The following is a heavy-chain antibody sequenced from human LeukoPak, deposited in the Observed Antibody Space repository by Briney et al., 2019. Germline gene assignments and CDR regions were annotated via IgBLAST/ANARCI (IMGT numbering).Heavy chain of an antibody. CDR1: GGSISSSNW. CDR2: INHSGST. Sequence: SGTLSLTCAVSGGSISSSNWWSWVRQPPGKGLEWIGEINHSGSTNYNPSLKSRVTISVDTSKNQFSLKLSSVTAADTAVYYCARRTGYYVIRIDYWGQGTLVTVSS. V-gene: IGHV4-4*02. CDR3: ARRTGYYVIRIDY. D-gene: IGHD3/OR15-3a*01. J-gene: IGHJ4*02.